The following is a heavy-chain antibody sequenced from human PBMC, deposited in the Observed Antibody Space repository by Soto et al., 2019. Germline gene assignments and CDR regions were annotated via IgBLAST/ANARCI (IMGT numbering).Heavy chain of an antibody. CDR3: ARGGSSSFFDY. D-gene: IGHD6-6*01. CDR2: IYSGGST. Sequence: EVQLVETGGTLIHPGGSLRLSCAASRFTVSSNSMSWVRQAPGKGLEWVSVIYSGGSTYYADSVKGRFTISRDNSKNTLYLQMNSLRAEDTAVYYCARGGSSSFFDYWGQGTLVTVSS. J-gene: IGHJ4*02. V-gene: IGHV3-53*02. CDR1: RFTVSSNS.